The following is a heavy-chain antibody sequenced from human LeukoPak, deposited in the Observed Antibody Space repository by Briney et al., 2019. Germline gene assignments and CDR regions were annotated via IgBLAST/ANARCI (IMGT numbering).Heavy chain of an antibody. J-gene: IGHJ6*03. CDR3: ARHRRVGATHYYYYMDV. CDR2: INHSGST. CDR1: GGSFSGYY. Sequence: PSETLSLTCAVYGGSFSGYYWSWIRQPPGKGLEWIGEINHSGSTNYNPSLKSRVTISVDTSKNQFSLKLSSVTAADTAVYYCARHRRVGATHYYYYMDVWGKGTTVTVSS. V-gene: IGHV4-34*01. D-gene: IGHD1-26*01.